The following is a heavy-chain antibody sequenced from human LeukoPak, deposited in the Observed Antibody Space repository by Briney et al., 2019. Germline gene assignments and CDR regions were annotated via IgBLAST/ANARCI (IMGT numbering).Heavy chain of an antibody. J-gene: IGHJ4*02. CDR3: AKDRGYNYPFRYFDY. D-gene: IGHD5-24*01. Sequence: GGSLRLSCAASGFTFRSYAMTWVRQAPGKGLEWVSTISGSGDTTYFADSVKGRFTISRDNSKNRLYLQMNSLRDEDTAVYYSAKDRGYNYPFRYFDYWGQGTLITVSS. V-gene: IGHV3-23*01. CDR1: GFTFRSYA. CDR2: ISGSGDTT.